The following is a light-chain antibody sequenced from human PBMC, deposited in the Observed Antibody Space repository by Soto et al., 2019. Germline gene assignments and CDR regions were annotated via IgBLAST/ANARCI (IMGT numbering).Light chain of an antibody. CDR1: SSNIGSNT. Sequence: QSVLTQPPSASGTPGQRVTISCFGSSSNIGSNTVNWYQHLPGTSPKLLMYSNDQRPSGVPDRFSGSTSGTSASLAISGLQSEDEADYYCATWDDSLNGVVFGGGTQLTVL. CDR3: ATWDDSLNGVV. CDR2: SND. J-gene: IGLJ3*02. V-gene: IGLV1-44*01.